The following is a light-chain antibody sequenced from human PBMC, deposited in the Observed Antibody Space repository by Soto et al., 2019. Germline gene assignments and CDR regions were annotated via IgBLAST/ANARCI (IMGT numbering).Light chain of an antibody. CDR1: QSISSY. J-gene: IGKJ4*01. CDR3: QQSYSTPLT. Sequence: DIQMTQSPSSLSASVGDRVTITCRASQSISSYLNWYQQKPGKAPKLLIYAASNLQSGVPSRFSGSGSGTEFTLTISSLQPDDFATYYCQQSYSTPLTFGGGTKVDNK. V-gene: IGKV1-39*01. CDR2: AAS.